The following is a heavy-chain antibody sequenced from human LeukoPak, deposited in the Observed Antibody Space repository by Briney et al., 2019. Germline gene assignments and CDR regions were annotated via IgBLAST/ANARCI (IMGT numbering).Heavy chain of an antibody. J-gene: IGHJ4*02. D-gene: IGHD2-21*02. CDR1: GFTFSSYS. CDR2: ISSSSSTI. CDR3: ARAYCGGDCYNGPYDY. Sequence: PGGSLRLSCAASGFTFSSYSMNWVRQAPGKGLEWVSYISSSSSTIYYADSVKGRFTISRDNAKNSLYLQMNSLRAEDTAVYYCARAYCGGDCYNGPYDYWGQGTLVTVSS. V-gene: IGHV3-48*01.